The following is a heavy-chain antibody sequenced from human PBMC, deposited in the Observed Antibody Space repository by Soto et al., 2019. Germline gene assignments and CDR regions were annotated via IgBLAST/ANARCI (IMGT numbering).Heavy chain of an antibody. V-gene: IGHV1-69*01. CDR1: GGTFSSYA. Sequence: QVQLVQSGAEVKKPGSSVKVSCKASGGTFSSYAISWVRQAPGQGLEWMGGIIPIFGTANYAQKFQGRVTITADESTSTAYMELSSLRSEDTAVYYCARGKGYCSGGSCSGGAYWYFDLWGRGTLVTVSS. CDR2: IIPIFGTA. J-gene: IGHJ2*01. CDR3: ARGKGYCSGGSCSGGAYWYFDL. D-gene: IGHD2-15*01.